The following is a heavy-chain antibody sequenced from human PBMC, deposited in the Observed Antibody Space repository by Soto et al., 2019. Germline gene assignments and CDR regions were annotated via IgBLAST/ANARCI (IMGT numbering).Heavy chain of an antibody. Sequence: SVKVSCKASGGTFSSYAISWVRQAPGQGLEWMGGIIPIFGTANYAQKFQGRVTITADESTSTAYMELSSLRSEDTAVYYCARDPKEVDSYYYYYGMDVWGQGTTVTVSS. J-gene: IGHJ6*02. CDR1: GGTFSSYA. V-gene: IGHV1-69*13. CDR3: ARDPKEVDSYYYYYGMDV. CDR2: IIPIFGTA.